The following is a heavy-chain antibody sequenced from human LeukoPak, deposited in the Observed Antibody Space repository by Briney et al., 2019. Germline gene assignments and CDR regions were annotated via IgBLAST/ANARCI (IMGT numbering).Heavy chain of an antibody. CDR1: GFTFSSYG. CDR3: ARDRDYYDSSGYYYGYFDY. CDR2: IWYDGSNK. J-gene: IGHJ4*02. Sequence: GRSLRLSCAASGFTFSSYGMHWVRQAPGKGLEWVAVIWYDGSNKYYADSVKGRFTISRDNSKNTLYLQMNSLRAEDTAVYYCARDRDYYDSSGYYYGYFDYGGQGTLVTVSS. V-gene: IGHV3-33*01. D-gene: IGHD3-22*01.